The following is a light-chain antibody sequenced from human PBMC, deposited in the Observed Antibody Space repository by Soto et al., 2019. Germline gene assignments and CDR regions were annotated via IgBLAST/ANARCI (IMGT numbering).Light chain of an antibody. CDR2: KAS. CDR3: QQNNSDPVT. J-gene: IGKJ2*01. V-gene: IGKV1-5*03. CDR1: QSITNW. Sequence: DIQMTQSPSTLSASVGDRVTITCRASQSITNWLAWYQQKTGKAPKLLIYKASTLESGVPSRFSGSGSGKEFTHTLGSLQPDDFAAYYCQQNNSDPVTFGQGTKLEIK.